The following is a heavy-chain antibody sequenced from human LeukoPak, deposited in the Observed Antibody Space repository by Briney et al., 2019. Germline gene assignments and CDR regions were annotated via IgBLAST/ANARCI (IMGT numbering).Heavy chain of an antibody. V-gene: IGHV4-59*08. D-gene: IGHD2/OR15-2a*01. Sequence: SETLSLTCTVSGGSISSYYWSWIRQPPGKGLEWIGYIYYSGSTNYNPSLKSRVTISVDKSKNQFSLKLSSVTAADTAVYYCARQNINWFDPWGQGTLVTVSS. CDR3: ARQNINWFDP. J-gene: IGHJ5*02. CDR2: IYYSGST. CDR1: GGSISSYY.